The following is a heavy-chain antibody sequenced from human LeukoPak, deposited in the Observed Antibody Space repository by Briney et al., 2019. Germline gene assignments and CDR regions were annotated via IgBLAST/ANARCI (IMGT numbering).Heavy chain of an antibody. J-gene: IGHJ3*02. D-gene: IGHD4-17*01. CDR3: ARGWTGTTYDAFDM. CDR2: IGTAADA. CDR1: GFTFSTYD. V-gene: IGHV3-13*01. Sequence: SGGSLRLSCAASGFTFSTYDMHWVRLPTGKGLEWVSSIGTAADAYYADSVKGRFTISRENAKNSLYLQMNSLGAGDTAVYYCARGWTGTTYDAFDMWGQGTLVTVSS.